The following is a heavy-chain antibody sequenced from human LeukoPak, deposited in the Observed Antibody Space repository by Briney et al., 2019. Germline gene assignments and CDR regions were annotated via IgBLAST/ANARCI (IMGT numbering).Heavy chain of an antibody. V-gene: IGHV4-39*01. J-gene: IGHJ4*02. CDR2: IYYSGST. Sequence: SETLSLTCTVSGGSISSSSYYWGWIRQPPGKGPEWIGSIYYSGSTYYNPSLKSRVTISVDTSKNQFSLKLSSVTAADTAVYYCARRTSSSWYYYWGQGTLVTVSS. CDR1: GGSISSSSYY. D-gene: IGHD6-13*01. CDR3: ARRTSSSWYYY.